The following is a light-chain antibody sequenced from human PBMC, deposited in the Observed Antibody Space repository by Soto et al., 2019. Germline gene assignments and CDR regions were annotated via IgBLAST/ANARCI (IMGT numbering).Light chain of an antibody. CDR1: QSVSRH. CDR3: QQRNNWPPVT. J-gene: IGKJ4*01. V-gene: IGKV3-11*01. CDR2: GAS. Sequence: EIVLTQSPATLSLSPGERATLSCRASQSVSRHLAWYQQKPGQAPRLLIYGASNRATGIPARFSGSGSGTDFTLTISSLEPEDFAVYYCQQRNNWPPVTFGGGTKVEIK.